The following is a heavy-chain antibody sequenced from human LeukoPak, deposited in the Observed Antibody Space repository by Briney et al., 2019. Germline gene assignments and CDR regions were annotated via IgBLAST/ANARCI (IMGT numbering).Heavy chain of an antibody. V-gene: IGHV3-23*01. CDR1: GFTFSSYA. J-gene: IGHJ4*02. CDR2: ISGSGAST. CDR3: AELNGSYSDY. D-gene: IGHD1-26*01. Sequence: PGGSLRLSCVASGFTFSSYALNWVRQTPGKGLEWVSTISGSGASTYYADAVRGRFTISRDNSRNTLQLRMNSLRAQDTAVYYWAELNGSYSDYWGQGTLVTVSS.